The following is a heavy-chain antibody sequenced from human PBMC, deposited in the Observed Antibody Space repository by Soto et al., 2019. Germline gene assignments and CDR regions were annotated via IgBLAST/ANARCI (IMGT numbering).Heavy chain of an antibody. CDR1: GFTFSSYG. Sequence: PGGSLRLSCAASGFTFSSYGMHWVRQAPGKGLEWVAVISYDGSNKYYADSVKGRFTISRDNSKNTLYLQMNSLRAEDTAVYYCAKDRGEDYYYGMDVWGQGTTVTVS. CDR2: ISYDGSNK. J-gene: IGHJ6*02. V-gene: IGHV3-30*18. D-gene: IGHD3-10*01. CDR3: AKDRGEDYYYGMDV.